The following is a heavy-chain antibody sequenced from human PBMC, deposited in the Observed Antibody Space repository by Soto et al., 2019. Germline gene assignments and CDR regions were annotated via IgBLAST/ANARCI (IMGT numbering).Heavy chain of an antibody. V-gene: IGHV3-30-3*01. CDR3: ARRLAPSVSALGY. D-gene: IGHD1-26*01. CDR1: GLTFSSSS. J-gene: IGHJ4*02. Sequence: XESLRLSCTVSGLTFSSSSVHWVRQAPGKGLEWVAVISENGDRQYSTDSVRGRFLVSRDTFNNTIYLQMNSLRPEDTGEYFCARRLAPSVSALGYWGQGALVTVSS. CDR2: ISENGDRQ.